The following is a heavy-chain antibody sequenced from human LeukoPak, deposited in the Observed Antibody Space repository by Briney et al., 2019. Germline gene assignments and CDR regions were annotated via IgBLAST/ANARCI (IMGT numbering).Heavy chain of an antibody. CDR2: IYYSGST. Sequence: PSETLSLTCTVSGGSISSSSYYWGWIRQPPGKGLEWIGCIYYSGSTYYNPSLKSRVTISVDTSKNQFSLKLSSVTAADTAVYYCARGGSGYYELGEASYYYYTDVWGKGTTVTVSS. CDR3: ARGGSGYYELGEASYYYYTDV. V-gene: IGHV4-39*07. CDR1: GGSISSSSYY. J-gene: IGHJ6*03. D-gene: IGHD3-22*01.